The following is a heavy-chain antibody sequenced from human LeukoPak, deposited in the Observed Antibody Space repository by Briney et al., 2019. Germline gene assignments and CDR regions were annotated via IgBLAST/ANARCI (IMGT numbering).Heavy chain of an antibody. CDR2: INPNSGGT. CDR3: ARCTRDYYYYYMDV. D-gene: IGHD3-10*01. J-gene: IGHJ6*03. Sequence: ASVKVSCKASGYTFTGYYMHWVRQAPGQGLEWMGWINPNSGGTNYAQKFQGRVTMTRDTSISTAYMELSSLRSEDTAVYYCARCTRDYYYYYMDVWGKGTTVTVSS. V-gene: IGHV1-2*02. CDR1: GYTFTGYY.